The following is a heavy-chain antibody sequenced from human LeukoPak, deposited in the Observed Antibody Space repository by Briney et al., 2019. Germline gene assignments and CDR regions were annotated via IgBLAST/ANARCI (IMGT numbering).Heavy chain of an antibody. CDR3: TTVWNCGGDCSDAFDI. V-gene: IGHV3-23*01. J-gene: IGHJ3*02. D-gene: IGHD2-21*02. Sequence: GGSLRLSCAASAFTFSSYAMSWVRQAPGKGLEWVSAISGSGGSTYYADSVKGRFTISRDNSKNTLFLQMNSLRAEDTAVYYCTTVWNCGGDCSDAFDIWGQGTMVTVSS. CDR1: AFTFSSYA. CDR2: ISGSGGST.